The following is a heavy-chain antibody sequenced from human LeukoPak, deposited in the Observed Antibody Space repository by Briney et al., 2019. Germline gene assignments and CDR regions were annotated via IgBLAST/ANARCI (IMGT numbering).Heavy chain of an antibody. Sequence: GGSLRLSCAASGFTFSSYSMNWVRQAPGKGLEWVSSISSSSSYIYYADSVKGRFTISRDNAKNSLYLQMNSLRAEDTAVYYCARDGIAAAGQHFHYYYYMDVWGKGTTVTVSS. D-gene: IGHD6-13*01. J-gene: IGHJ6*03. CDR1: GFTFSSYS. V-gene: IGHV3-21*01. CDR2: ISSSSSYI. CDR3: ARDGIAAAGQHFHYYYYMDV.